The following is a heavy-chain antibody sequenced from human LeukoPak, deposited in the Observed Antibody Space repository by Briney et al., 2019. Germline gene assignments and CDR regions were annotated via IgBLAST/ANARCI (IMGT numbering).Heavy chain of an antibody. V-gene: IGHV1-69*05. Sequence: SVKVSCKASGGTFSSYAISWVRQAPGQGLEWMGGIIPIFGTANYAQKFRGRVTITTDESTSTAYMELSSLRSEDTAVYYCARDREYPNEFDYWGQGTLVTVSS. CDR3: ARDREYPNEFDY. CDR2: IIPIFGTA. J-gene: IGHJ4*02. CDR1: GGTFSSYA. D-gene: IGHD2-2*01.